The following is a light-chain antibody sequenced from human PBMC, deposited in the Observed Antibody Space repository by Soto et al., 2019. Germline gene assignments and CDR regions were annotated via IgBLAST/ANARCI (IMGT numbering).Light chain of an antibody. Sequence: IVMTQSPDSLAVSLGERATINCKFSQSVLYSSNNRNYLAWYRQKPGQPPKLLIYWASIREFGVPDRISGSGSGTDFTLTISSLQAEDVAIYYCQQYYSTPPYTFGQGTKLEIK. J-gene: IGKJ2*01. CDR3: QQYYSTPPYT. CDR2: WAS. CDR1: QSVLYSSNNRNY. V-gene: IGKV4-1*01.